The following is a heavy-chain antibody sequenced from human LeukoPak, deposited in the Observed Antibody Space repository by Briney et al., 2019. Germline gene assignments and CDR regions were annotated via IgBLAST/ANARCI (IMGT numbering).Heavy chain of an antibody. CDR3: ARDDSDYDYTIDY. V-gene: IGHV3-33*01. Sequence: QTGGSLRLSCAASGFTFSSYGMHWVRQAPGKGLEWVAVIWYDGSNKYYADSVKGRFTISRDNSKNTLYLQMNSLRAEDTAVYYCARDDSDYDYTIDYWGQGTLVTVSS. CDR1: GFTFSSYG. J-gene: IGHJ4*02. CDR2: IWYDGSNK. D-gene: IGHD5-12*01.